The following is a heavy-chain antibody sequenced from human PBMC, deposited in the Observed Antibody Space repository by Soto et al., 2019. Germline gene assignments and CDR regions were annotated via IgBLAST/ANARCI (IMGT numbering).Heavy chain of an antibody. CDR1: GFTFSNAW. D-gene: IGHD3-10*01. CDR2: IKSKTDGGTT. CDR3: TARNPSMVRGVITFDY. V-gene: IGHV3-15*01. Sequence: GGSLRLSCAASGFTFSNAWMSWVRQAPGKGLEWVGRIKSKTDGGTTDYAAPVKGRFTISRDDSKNTLYLQMNSLKTEDTAVYYCTARNPSMVRGVITFDYWGQGTLVTVSS. J-gene: IGHJ4*02.